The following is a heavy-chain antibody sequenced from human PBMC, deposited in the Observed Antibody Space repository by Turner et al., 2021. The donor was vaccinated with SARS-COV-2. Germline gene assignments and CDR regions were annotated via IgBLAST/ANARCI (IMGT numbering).Heavy chain of an antibody. CDR1: GFTSSSYG. CDR2: ISSSSSYI. D-gene: IGHD3-22*01. CDR3: AREKPGFDSSGYYPDAFDI. J-gene: IGHJ3*02. Sequence: ESQLVESGGGLVRLGGSLRVSCSASGFTSSSYGMNWVLQAPGKGMEWVSSISSSSSYIYYADSLKGRFTISRNNAKNSVYLQMNSLRAEDTAVYYCAREKPGFDSSGYYPDAFDIWGQGTMVTVSS. V-gene: IGHV3-21*06.